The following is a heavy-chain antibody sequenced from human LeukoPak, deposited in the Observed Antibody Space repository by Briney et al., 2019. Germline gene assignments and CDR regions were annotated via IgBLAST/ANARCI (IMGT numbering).Heavy chain of an antibody. CDR1: GGSISSYY. CDR3: ARATLLEFDY. V-gene: IGHV4-59*08. J-gene: IGHJ4*02. Sequence: PSETLSLTCTVSGGSISSYYWSWIRQPPGKGLEWIGYIYYSGSTNYNPSLKSRVTISVDTSKNQFSLKLSSVTAADTAVYYCARATLLEFDYWGQGTLVTVSS. CDR2: IYYSGST. D-gene: IGHD1-1*01.